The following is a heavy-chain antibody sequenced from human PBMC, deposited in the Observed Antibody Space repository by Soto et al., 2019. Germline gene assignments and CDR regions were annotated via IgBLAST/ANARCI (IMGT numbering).Heavy chain of an antibody. V-gene: IGHV1-69*13. CDR3: ARGVRNGYKN. CDR1: GGTFSSYA. D-gene: IGHD3-10*01. Sequence: GASVKVSCKASGGTFSSYAISWVRQAPGQGLEWMGGIIPIFGTANYAQKFQGRVTVTADESTSTAYMELSSLRSEDTAVYYCARGVRNGYKNWGQGTLVTVSS. J-gene: IGHJ4*02. CDR2: IIPIFGTA.